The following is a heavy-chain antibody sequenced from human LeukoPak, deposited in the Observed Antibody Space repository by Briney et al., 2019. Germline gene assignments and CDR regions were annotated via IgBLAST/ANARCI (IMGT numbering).Heavy chain of an antibody. CDR3: AKDSLSSYGLAAAGTDFDY. CDR1: GFTFSSYS. Sequence: GGSLRLSCAASGFTFSSYSMNWVRQAPGKGLEWVSSISSSSSYIYYADSVKGRFTISRDNAKNSLYLQMNSLRAEDTAVYYCAKDSLSSYGLAAAGTDFDYWGQGTLVTVSS. D-gene: IGHD6-13*01. J-gene: IGHJ4*02. V-gene: IGHV3-21*01. CDR2: ISSSSSYI.